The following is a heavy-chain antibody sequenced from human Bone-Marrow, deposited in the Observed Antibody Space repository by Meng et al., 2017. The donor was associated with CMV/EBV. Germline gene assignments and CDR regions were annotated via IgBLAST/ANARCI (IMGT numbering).Heavy chain of an antibody. CDR3: ARAEYYYDFWSGYYNYYYGMDV. CDR2: MNPNSGNT. Sequence: ASVKVSCKASGYTFTSYDINWVRQATGQGLEWIGWMNPNSGNTGYAQKFQGRVTMTRNTSISTAYMELSSLRSEDTAVYYCARAEYYYDFWSGYYNYYYGMDVWGQGTTVTVSS. J-gene: IGHJ6*02. V-gene: IGHV1-8*01. D-gene: IGHD3-3*01. CDR1: GYTFTSYD.